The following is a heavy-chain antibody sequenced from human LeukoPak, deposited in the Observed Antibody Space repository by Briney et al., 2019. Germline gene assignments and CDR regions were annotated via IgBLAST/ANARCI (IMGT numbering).Heavy chain of an antibody. V-gene: IGHV3-74*01. CDR2: NGDGRST. D-gene: IGHD2-2*01. J-gene: IGHJ4*02. Sequence: PGGSLRLSCAASGFTFSNYWMHWVRQAPGKGLVWVSRNGDGRSTTYADSVKGRFTISRDNAENTLYLQMNSLRADDTAVYYCARDFMYNTNCVGCWGQGTLVTVSS. CDR3: ARDFMYNTNCVGC. CDR1: GFTFSNYW.